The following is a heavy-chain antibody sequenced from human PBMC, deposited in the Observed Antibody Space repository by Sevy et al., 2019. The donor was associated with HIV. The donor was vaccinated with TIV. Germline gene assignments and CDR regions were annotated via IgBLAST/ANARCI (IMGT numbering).Heavy chain of an antibody. CDR3: ARWSISIDY. CDR2: ITPFLGTT. J-gene: IGHJ4*02. Sequence: ASVKVSCKASGGTFSSYIVSWVRQAPGQGLEWMGGITPFLGTTNYAHKFQGRVTITADESTSTVYMEMSRLKSEDTAVYYCARWSISIDYWGQGTLVTVSS. V-gene: IGHV1-69*13. CDR1: GGTFSSYI.